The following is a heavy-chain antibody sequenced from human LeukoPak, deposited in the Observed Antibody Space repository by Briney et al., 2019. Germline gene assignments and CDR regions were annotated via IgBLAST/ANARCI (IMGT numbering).Heavy chain of an antibody. CDR3: ARGEYSSSSRVWYYYGMDV. D-gene: IGHD6-6*01. Sequence: SETLSLTCAVYGGSFSGYYWSWIRQPPEKGLDWIGEITRTGRINYNPSLKSRVTISVDKSKNQFSLKLSSVTAADTAVYYCARGEYSSSSRVWYYYGMDVWGQGTTVTVSS. CDR2: ITRTGRI. CDR1: GGSFSGYY. V-gene: IGHV4-34*01. J-gene: IGHJ6*02.